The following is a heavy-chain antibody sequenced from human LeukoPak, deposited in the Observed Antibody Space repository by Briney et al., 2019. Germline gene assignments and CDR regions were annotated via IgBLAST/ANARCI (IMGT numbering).Heavy chain of an antibody. Sequence: SQTLSLTCVICGDSVSSNIATCNWIRQSPSRGLEWLGRTYYRSQWYYDYAVSVRSRITINPDTSKNQFSLQLSSVTPEDTAVYFCARESSSWYYLDYWGQGMLVTVSS. V-gene: IGHV6-1*01. CDR1: GDSVSSNIAT. CDR3: ARESSSWYYLDY. D-gene: IGHD6-13*01. J-gene: IGHJ4*02. CDR2: TYYRSQWYY.